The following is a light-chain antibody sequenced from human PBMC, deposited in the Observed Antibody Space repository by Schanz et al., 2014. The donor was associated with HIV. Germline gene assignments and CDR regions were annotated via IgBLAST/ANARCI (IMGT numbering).Light chain of an antibody. CDR3: QQYDSPPWT. CDR1: QSIGSQ. V-gene: IGKV3-20*01. CDR2: GAS. Sequence: EVVMTQSPDSLSVSPGERVTLSCRASQSIGSQLAWYQQRPGQAPRLLIFGASNRATGIPDRFSGSESGTDFTLTISRVEAEDYAVYYCQQYDSPPWTFGQGTKVEVK. J-gene: IGKJ1*01.